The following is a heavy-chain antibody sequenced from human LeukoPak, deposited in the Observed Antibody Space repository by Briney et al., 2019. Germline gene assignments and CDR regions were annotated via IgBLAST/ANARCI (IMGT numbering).Heavy chain of an antibody. V-gene: IGHV1-18*01. D-gene: IGHD2-2*02. CDR3: AREEDCSSTSCHNHFDY. J-gene: IGHJ4*02. CDR2: ISAYNGNT. CDR1: GYTFTSYG. Sequence: ASVKVSCKASGYTFTSYGISWVRQAPGQGLEWMGWISAYNGNTNYAQKLQGRVTMTTDTSTSTAYMELRSLRSDDTAVYYCAREEDCSSTSCHNHFDYWGQGTLVTVSS.